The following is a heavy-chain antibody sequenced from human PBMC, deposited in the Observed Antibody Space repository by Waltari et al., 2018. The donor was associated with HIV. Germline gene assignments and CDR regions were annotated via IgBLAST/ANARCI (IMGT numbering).Heavy chain of an antibody. J-gene: IGHJ4*02. CDR3: AASAGEFDF. V-gene: IGHV4-34*02. CDR2: INPGGNT. CDR1: GGSFSTYY. D-gene: IGHD3-10*01. Sequence: QVQLLQWGAGLLKPSETLSLTCAVYGGSFSTYYWSWIRQPPGEGLEWIGGINPGGNTNYIPSLKSRVAISFDMSKNQFSLNLTSLTAADTAVYFCAASAGEFDFWGQGTLVTVSS.